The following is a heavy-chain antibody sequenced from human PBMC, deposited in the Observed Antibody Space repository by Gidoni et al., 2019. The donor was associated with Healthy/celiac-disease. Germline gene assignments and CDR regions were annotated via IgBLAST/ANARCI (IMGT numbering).Heavy chain of an antibody. Sequence: TNYNPSLKSRVTISVDTSKNQFSLKLSSVTAADTAVYYCARRGVGSGWTTRGLVWFDPWGQGTLVTVSS. CDR2: T. V-gene: IGHV4-59*08. D-gene: IGHD6-19*01. CDR3: ARRGVGSGWTTRGLVWFDP. J-gene: IGHJ5*02.